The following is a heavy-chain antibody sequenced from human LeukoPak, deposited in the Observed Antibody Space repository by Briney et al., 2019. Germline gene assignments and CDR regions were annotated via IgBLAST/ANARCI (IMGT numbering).Heavy chain of an antibody. CDR3: ARNRYYYGSGNYGVPNWFDP. CDR1: GGSISSNSFY. D-gene: IGHD3-10*01. J-gene: IGHJ5*02. CDR2: IYYSGST. V-gene: IGHV4-39*01. Sequence: SETLSLTCTVSGGSISSNSFYWGWIRQPPGKGLEWIGSIYYSGSTYYNPSLKSRVTISVDTSKNQFSLKLSSVTVADTAVYYCARNRYYYGSGNYGVPNWFDPWGQGTLVTVSS.